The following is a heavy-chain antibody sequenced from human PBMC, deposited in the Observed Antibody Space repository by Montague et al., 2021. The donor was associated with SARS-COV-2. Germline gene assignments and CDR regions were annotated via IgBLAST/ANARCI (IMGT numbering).Heavy chain of an antibody. CDR3: ARDPHDFWSGYYKGNDAFDI. D-gene: IGHD3-3*01. CDR1: GFTFSSYG. Sequence: SLRLSCAASGFTFSSYGIHWVRQAPGKGLEWVAVIWYDGSNKYYADSVKGRFTISRDNSKNTLYLQMNSLRAEDTAVYYCARDPHDFWSGYYKGNDAFDIWGQGTMVTVSS. J-gene: IGHJ3*02. CDR2: IWYDGSNK. V-gene: IGHV3-33*01.